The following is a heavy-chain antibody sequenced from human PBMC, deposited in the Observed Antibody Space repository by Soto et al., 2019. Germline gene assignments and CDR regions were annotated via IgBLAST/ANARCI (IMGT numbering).Heavy chain of an antibody. V-gene: IGHV3-30-3*01. CDR1: GFTFSSYA. CDR2: ISYDGSNK. J-gene: IGHJ4*02. CDR3: AREFHGGNWGAPDY. Sequence: QVQLVESGGGVVQPGRSLRLSCAASGFTFSSYAMHWVRQAPGKGLEWVAVISYDGSNKYYADSVRGRFTISRDNSKNTLYLQMNSLRAEDTAVYYCAREFHGGNWGAPDYWGQGTLVTVSS. D-gene: IGHD2-21*01.